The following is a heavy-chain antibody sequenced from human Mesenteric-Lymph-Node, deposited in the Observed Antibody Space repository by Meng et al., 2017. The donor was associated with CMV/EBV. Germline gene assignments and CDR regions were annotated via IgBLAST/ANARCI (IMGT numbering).Heavy chain of an antibody. D-gene: IGHD4-23*01. CDR1: GGSFSGYY. CDR3: ARHQRWLKSEGGFNY. CDR2: INHSGST. J-gene: IGHJ4*02. V-gene: IGHV4-34*01. Sequence: QVQLRRGGAGLLKPSDTLSLTCAVYGGSFSGYYWSWIRQPPGKGLEWIGEINHSGSTNYNPSLKSRVTISVDTSKNQFSLKLSSVTAADTAVYYCARHQRWLKSEGGFNYWGQGTLVTVSS.